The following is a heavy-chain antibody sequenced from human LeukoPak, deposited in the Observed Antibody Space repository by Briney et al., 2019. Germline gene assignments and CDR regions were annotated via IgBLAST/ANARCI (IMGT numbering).Heavy chain of an antibody. J-gene: IGHJ4*02. CDR3: ARSLRRYYYDSYYGYFDY. Sequence: PGGSLRLSCAASGFTFSSYEMNWVRQAPGKGLYWVSYISSSGSTIYYADSVKGRFTISRDNAKNSLYLQMNSLRAEDTAVYYCARSLRRYYYDSYYGYFDYWGQGTLVTVSS. CDR2: ISSSGSTI. CDR1: GFTFSSYE. D-gene: IGHD3-22*01. V-gene: IGHV3-48*03.